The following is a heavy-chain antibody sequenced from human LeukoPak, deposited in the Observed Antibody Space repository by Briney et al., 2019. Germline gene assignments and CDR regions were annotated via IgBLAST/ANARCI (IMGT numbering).Heavy chain of an antibody. CDR2: ISSSSSYI. CDR1: GFTFSSYS. CDR3: ARLPSIAARPGGYYYYYMDV. V-gene: IGHV3-21*01. D-gene: IGHD6-6*01. Sequence: GGSLRLSCAASGFTFSSYSMNWVRQAPGKGLEWVSSISSSSSYIYYADSVKGRFTISRDNAKNSLNLQMNSLRAEDTAVYYCARLPSIAARPGGYYYYYMDVWGKGTTVTVSS. J-gene: IGHJ6*03.